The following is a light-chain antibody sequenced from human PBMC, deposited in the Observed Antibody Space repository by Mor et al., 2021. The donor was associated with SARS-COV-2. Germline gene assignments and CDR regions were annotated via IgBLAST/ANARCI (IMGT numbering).Light chain of an antibody. CDR3: QSYYGTNRV. Sequence: QPRPGSTPPLLIYENNRRPSGVPDRFSGSIDSPSNSASLSISGLLTEDEADYYCQSYYGTNRVFGGGTKLTVL. V-gene: IGLV6-57*01. J-gene: IGLJ2*01. CDR2: ENN.